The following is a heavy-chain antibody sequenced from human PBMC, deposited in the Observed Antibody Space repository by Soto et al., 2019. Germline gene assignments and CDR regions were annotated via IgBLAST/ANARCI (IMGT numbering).Heavy chain of an antibody. D-gene: IGHD3-9*01. CDR1: GFTFSSYG. CDR2: IWYDGSNK. J-gene: IGHJ6*03. Sequence: GGSLRLSCAASGFTFSSYGMHWVRQAPGKGLEWVAVIWYDGSNKYYADSVKGRFTISRDNSKNTLYLQMNSLRAEDTAVYYCARGKDDILTGYSLYYYYYMDVWGKGTTVTVSS. V-gene: IGHV3-33*01. CDR3: ARGKDDILTGYSLYYYYYMDV.